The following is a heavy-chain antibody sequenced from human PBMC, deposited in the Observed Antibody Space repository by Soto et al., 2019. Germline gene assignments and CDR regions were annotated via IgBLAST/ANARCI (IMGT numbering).Heavy chain of an antibody. CDR2: IKADGREK. CDR1: GVTFSFYW. V-gene: IGHV3-7*01. Sequence: EVQLVESGGGLVQPGGSLRLSCAASGVTFSFYWMTWVRQAPGKGLEWLANIKADGREKYYVDSVKGRFTISRDNAKNSLYLQMNSLRAEDTAVYYCARGGSAGHEGAYWGQGTLVTVSS. CDR3: ARGGSAGHEGAY. D-gene: IGHD6-19*01. J-gene: IGHJ4*02.